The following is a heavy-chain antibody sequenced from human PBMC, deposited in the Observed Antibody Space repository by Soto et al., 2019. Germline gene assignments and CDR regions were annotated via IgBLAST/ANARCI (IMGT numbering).Heavy chain of an antibody. CDR2: IYYSGST. CDR1: GGSISSYY. V-gene: IGHV4-59*08. J-gene: IGHJ4*02. Sequence: PSETLSLTCTVSGGSISSYYWSWIRQPPGKGLESIGYIYYSGSTNYNPSLKSRVTISVDTSKNQFSLKLSSVTAADTAVYYCARHGGIAVAVNFHYWGQGTLVTVS. CDR3: ARHGGIAVAVNFHY. D-gene: IGHD6-19*01.